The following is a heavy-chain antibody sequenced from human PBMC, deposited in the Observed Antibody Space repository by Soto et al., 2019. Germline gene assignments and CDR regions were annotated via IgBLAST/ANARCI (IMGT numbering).Heavy chain of an antibody. J-gene: IGHJ5*02. D-gene: IGHD4-4*01. CDR2: ISDTGTRT. CDR3: AKSLDIHYKNWFDP. Sequence: GGSLRLACVAAGFTFSSAAMNWVRQAPGKGLEWVSIISDTGTRTHYADSVKGRFTISRDNSKNTLYLDMNSLRAEDTAVYYCAKSLDIHYKNWFDPWGQGTLVTVSS. V-gene: IGHV3-23*01. CDR1: GFTFSSAA.